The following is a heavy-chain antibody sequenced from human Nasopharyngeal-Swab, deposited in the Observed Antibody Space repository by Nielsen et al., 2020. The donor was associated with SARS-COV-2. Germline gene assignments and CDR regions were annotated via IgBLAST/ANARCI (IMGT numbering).Heavy chain of an antibody. CDR2: MNPNSGNT. J-gene: IGHJ4*02. V-gene: IGHV1-8*01. Sequence: ASVKVSCKASEYTFTSSDIYWVRQATGQGLEWMGWMNPNSGNTGYAQKFKGRVTMTRNTSISTGYMELSGLRFEDTAVYYCASGGTAYWGQGTLVTVSS. CDR1: EYTFTSSD. CDR3: ASGGTAY. D-gene: IGHD1-1*01.